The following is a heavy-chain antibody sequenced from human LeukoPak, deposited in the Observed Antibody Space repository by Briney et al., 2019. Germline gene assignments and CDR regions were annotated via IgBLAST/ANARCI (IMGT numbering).Heavy chain of an antibody. CDR1: GFTVSSNY. V-gene: IGHV3-53*05. D-gene: IGHD2-15*01. CDR3: AKDRGSFYYDMDV. CDR2: IYSGGST. Sequence: GGSLRLSCAASGFTVSSNYMSWVRQAPGKGLEWVSVIYSGGSTYYADSVKGRFTISRDNSKNTLYLQMNSLSAEDTAVYYCAKDRGSFYYDMDVWGQGATVTVS. J-gene: IGHJ6*02.